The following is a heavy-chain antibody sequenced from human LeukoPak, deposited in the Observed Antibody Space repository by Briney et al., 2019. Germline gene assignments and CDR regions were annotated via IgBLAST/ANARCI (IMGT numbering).Heavy chain of an antibody. D-gene: IGHD5-18*01. Sequence: PSETLSLTCTVSGGSISSYYWGWIRQPPGKGLGWIGSIYYSGSTYYNPSLKSRVTISVDTSKNQFSLKLSSVTAADTAVYYCARIVGYSYGKVDYWGQGTLVTVSS. CDR2: IYYSGST. V-gene: IGHV4-39*07. J-gene: IGHJ4*02. CDR1: GGSISSYY. CDR3: ARIVGYSYGKVDY.